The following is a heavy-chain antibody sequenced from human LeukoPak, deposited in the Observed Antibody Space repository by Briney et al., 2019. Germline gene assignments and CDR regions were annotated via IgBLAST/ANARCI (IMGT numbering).Heavy chain of an antibody. CDR2: ISHDGGKI. Sequence: GRSLRLSCAASGFTFSSYGMHWVRQAPGKGLEWVAVISHDGGKIYYADYVKGRFTTSRDNSKNTVSLQMNSLRPEDTAVYYCATRGFSYDIPLGYWGRGTLVIVSS. CDR1: GFTFSSYG. D-gene: IGHD3-22*01. J-gene: IGHJ4*02. V-gene: IGHV3-30*03. CDR3: ATRGFSYDIPLGY.